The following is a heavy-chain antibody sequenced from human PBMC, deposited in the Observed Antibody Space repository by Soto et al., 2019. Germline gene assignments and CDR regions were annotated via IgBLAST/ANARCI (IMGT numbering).Heavy chain of an antibody. J-gene: IGHJ4*02. D-gene: IGHD5-18*01. CDR1: GGTFSSYA. Sequence: ASVKVSCKASGGTFSSYAISWVRQAPGQGLEWMGGIIPIFGTANYAQKFQGRVTITADESTSTAYMELSSLRSEDTAVYYCARGPTRGYSYGPPFDYWGQGTLVTVSS. CDR3: ARGPTRGYSYGPPFDY. CDR2: IIPIFGTA. V-gene: IGHV1-69*13.